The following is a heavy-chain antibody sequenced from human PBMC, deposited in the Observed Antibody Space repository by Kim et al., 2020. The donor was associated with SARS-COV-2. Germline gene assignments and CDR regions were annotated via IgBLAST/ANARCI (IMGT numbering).Heavy chain of an antibody. J-gene: IGHJ4*02. D-gene: IGHD6-13*01. CDR3: ARDGYSSSNGYFDY. Sequence: EVPVKSRITINPDTSKNQFSLQLNSVTPEDTAVYYCARDGYSSSNGYFDYWGQGTLVTVSS. V-gene: IGHV6-1*01.